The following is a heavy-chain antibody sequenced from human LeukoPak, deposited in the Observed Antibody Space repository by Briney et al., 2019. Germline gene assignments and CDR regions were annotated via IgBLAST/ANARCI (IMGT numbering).Heavy chain of an antibody. J-gene: IGHJ3*02. V-gene: IGHV4-4*02. CDR2: IYYSGST. CDR3: ARPGEYSAAFGGSYPEGAFDI. Sequence: PSGTLSLTCAVSGGSISSSHWWSWVRQPPGKGLEWIGEIYYSGSTYYNPSLKSRITISVDTSKNQFSLKLSSVTAADTAVYYCARPGEYSAAFGGSYPEGAFDIWGQGTMVTVSS. CDR1: GGSISSSHW. D-gene: IGHD1-26*01.